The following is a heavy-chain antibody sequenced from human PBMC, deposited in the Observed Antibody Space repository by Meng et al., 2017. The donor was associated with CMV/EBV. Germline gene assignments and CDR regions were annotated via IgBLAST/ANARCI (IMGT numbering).Heavy chain of an antibody. CDR2: IYYSGST. V-gene: IGHV4-59*01. CDR1: GGSISSYY. D-gene: IGHD3-3*01. Sequence: AGSLRLSCTVSGGSISSYYWSWIRQPPGKGLEWIGYIYYSGSTNYNPSLKSRVTISVDTSKNQFSLKLSSVTAADTAVYYCARDTIFRSLDYWGQGTLVTVSS. CDR3: ARDTIFRSLDY. J-gene: IGHJ4*02.